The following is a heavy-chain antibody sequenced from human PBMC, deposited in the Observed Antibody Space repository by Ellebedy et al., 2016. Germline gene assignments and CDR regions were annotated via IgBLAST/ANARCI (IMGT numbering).Heavy chain of an antibody. V-gene: IGHV4-34*01. Sequence: SETLSLTCAVYGGPFSGYYWIWIRQPPGKGLEWIGEINHGGSSNYNPSLKSRVTISVDTSKNQFSLKLSSVTAADTAVYYCARSTSMEVFDYWGQGILVTVSS. J-gene: IGHJ4*02. CDR2: INHGGSS. D-gene: IGHD5-18*01. CDR1: GGPFSGYY. CDR3: ARSTSMEVFDY.